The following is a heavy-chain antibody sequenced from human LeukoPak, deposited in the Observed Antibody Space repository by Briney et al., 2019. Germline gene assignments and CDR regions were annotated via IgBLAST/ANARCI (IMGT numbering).Heavy chain of an antibody. CDR2: VNLQGST. CDR1: GGSITNTNY. CDR3: AREGGPYRPLDY. J-gene: IGHJ4*02. V-gene: IGHV4-4*02. Sequence: PSETLSLTCGVSGGSITNTNYWTWVRQPPGKGLEWIGEVNLQGSTNYNPSLMGRVAISVGKSENHISLQLTSVTAADTAVYYCAREGGPYRPLDYSGQGTLVTVSS.